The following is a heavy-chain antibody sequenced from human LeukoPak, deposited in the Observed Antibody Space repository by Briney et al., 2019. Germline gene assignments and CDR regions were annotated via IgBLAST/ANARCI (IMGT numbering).Heavy chain of an antibody. CDR1: GFTFNSYG. V-gene: IGHV3-33*01. D-gene: IGHD2-2*01. Sequence: GGSLRLSCAASGFTFNSYGMFWVRQAPGKGLEWVAFIWPDGSNKFYGDSVKGRFTISRDNSKNTVYLQMNSLRAEDTAVYYCARDYCRTTSCLVSWGQGALGTVSS. J-gene: IGHJ5*02. CDR2: IWPDGSNK. CDR3: ARDYCRTTSCLVS.